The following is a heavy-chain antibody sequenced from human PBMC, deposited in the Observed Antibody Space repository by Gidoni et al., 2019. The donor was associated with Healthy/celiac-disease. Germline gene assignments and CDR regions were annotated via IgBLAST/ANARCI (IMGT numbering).Heavy chain of an antibody. J-gene: IGHJ4*02. D-gene: IGHD4-17*01. V-gene: IGHV3-53*04. CDR1: GFTVSRNY. CDR2: IYSGGST. CDR3: ARLKDYGGNSVYYFDY. Sequence: EVQLVESGGGLVQPGGSLRLSCAASGFTVSRNYMSWVRQAPGKGLEWVSIIYSGGSTDYADPVEGRFTISRNNSKNTLYLQMNSLRAEYTAVYYCARLKDYGGNSVYYFDYWGQGTLVTVSS.